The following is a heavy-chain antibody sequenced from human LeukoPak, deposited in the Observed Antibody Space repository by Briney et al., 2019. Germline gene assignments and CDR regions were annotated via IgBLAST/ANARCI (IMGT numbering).Heavy chain of an antibody. CDR2: IYTSGST. J-gene: IGHJ6*02. V-gene: IGHV4-61*02. D-gene: IGHD3-22*01. CDR1: GGSISSGSYY. CDR3: ARGSGGRPVVVITNYYYYYGMDV. Sequence: SETLSLTCTVSGGSISSGSYYWSWIRQPAGKGLEWIGRIYTSGSTNYNPSLKSGVTISVDTSKNQFSLKLSSVTAADTAVYYCARGSGGRPVVVITNYYYYYGMDVWGQGTTVTVSS.